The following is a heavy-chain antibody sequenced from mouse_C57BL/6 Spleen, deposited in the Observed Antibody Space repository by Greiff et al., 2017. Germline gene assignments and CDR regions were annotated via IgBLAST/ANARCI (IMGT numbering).Heavy chain of an antibody. CDR2: IYPGDGDT. D-gene: IGHD1-1*01. CDR1: GYAFSSYW. CDR3: ARSHYYGSSYEFAY. Sequence: QVQLQQSGAELVKPGASVTISCKASGYAFSSYWMNWVKQRPGKGLEWIGQIYPGDGDTNYNGKFKGKATLTADKSSSTAYMQLSSLTSEDSAVYFCARSHYYGSSYEFAYWGQGTLVTVSA. J-gene: IGHJ3*01. V-gene: IGHV1-80*01.